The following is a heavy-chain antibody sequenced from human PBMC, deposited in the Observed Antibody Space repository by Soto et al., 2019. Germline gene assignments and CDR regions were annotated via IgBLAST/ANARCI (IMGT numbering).Heavy chain of an antibody. CDR3: ARGEIGCGSCYLPPDYHYYLMDF. CDR1: GGTFSSYA. V-gene: IGHV1-69*06. J-gene: IGHJ6*02. CDR2: IIPIFRTA. Sequence: GASVKVSCKASGGTFSSYAISWVRKAHGQGLEWMGGIIPIFRTANYAQKFQGRVTITADKSTSTAYMELSSLRSEDTAVYYCARGEIGCGSCYLPPDYHYYLMDFRGQGSTVTGSS. D-gene: IGHD2-15*01.